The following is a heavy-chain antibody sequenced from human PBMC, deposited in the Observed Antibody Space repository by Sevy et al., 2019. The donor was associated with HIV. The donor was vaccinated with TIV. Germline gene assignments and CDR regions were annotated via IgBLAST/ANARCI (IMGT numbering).Heavy chain of an antibody. D-gene: IGHD3-22*01. V-gene: IGHV3-15*01. CDR3: SYYYDSSGYPYFDY. CDR2: IKTKADGGTT. J-gene: IGHJ4*02. Sequence: GGSLRLSCAASGFTFSSAWMSWVRQAPGKGLEWVGRIKTKADGGTTDYAAPVKDRFTISRDDSKNTLYLQMNSLKTEDTVVYYCSYYYDSSGYPYFDYWGQGTLVTVSS. CDR1: GFTFSSAW.